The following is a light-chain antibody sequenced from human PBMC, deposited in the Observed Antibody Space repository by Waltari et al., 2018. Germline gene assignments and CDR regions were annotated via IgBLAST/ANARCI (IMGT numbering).Light chain of an antibody. J-gene: IGLJ2*01. CDR2: RND. Sequence: QSVLTQPPSASGLPGQRVIISCSGTSFNIGYNFVFWYRQNPGAAPKLRIYRNDQRPSGGPDRFSGSKSGTSASLAISGLRSEDEGDYYCAAWDGSVSAHVVFGGGTSVTVL. V-gene: IGLV1-47*01. CDR3: AAWDGSVSAHVV. CDR1: SFNIGYNF.